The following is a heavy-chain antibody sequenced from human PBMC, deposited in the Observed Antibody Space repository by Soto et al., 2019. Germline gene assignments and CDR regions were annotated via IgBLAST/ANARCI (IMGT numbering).Heavy chain of an antibody. D-gene: IGHD1-26*01. CDR3: ATKDNGKYFFDS. CDR1: GSSISNVNW. J-gene: IGHJ4*02. Sequence: SETLSLTCGVSGSSISNVNWWVWIRRPPGKGLEWIGYIHHTGYTYSNPALKSRLTMSVDTSKNQFSLRLSSVTAVDTAVYYCATKDNGKYFFDSWGQGALVTVSS. CDR2: IHHTGYT. V-gene: IGHV4-28*01.